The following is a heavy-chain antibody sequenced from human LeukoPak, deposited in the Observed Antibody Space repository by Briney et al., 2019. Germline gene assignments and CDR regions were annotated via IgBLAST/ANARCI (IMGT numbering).Heavy chain of an antibody. CDR2: ISFSGST. J-gene: IGHJ4*02. CDR3: ARDNYRPAWFYY. Sequence: SDTLSLTCTVSGGSISSPDYYWGWIRQPPGKGLEWIGTISFSGSTYYNPSLKSRVTISADTSKNQLSLKLTSVTAADTAVYFCARDNYRPAWFYYWGQGALVTVPS. V-gene: IGHV4-39*02. D-gene: IGHD3-10*01. CDR1: GGSISSPDYY.